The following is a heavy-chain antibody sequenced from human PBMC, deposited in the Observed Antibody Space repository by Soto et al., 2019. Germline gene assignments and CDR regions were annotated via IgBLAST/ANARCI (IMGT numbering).Heavy chain of an antibody. CDR1: GGTFSSYT. D-gene: IGHD6-13*01. J-gene: IGHJ6*03. V-gene: IGHV1-69*04. Sequence: SVKVSCKASGGTFSSYTISWVRQAPGQGLEWMGRIIPILGIANYAQKFQGRVTITADKSTSTAYMELSSLRSEDTAVYYCARDPSIAAAGIDYYYMDVWGKGTTVTVSS. CDR2: IIPILGIA. CDR3: ARDPSIAAAGIDYYYMDV.